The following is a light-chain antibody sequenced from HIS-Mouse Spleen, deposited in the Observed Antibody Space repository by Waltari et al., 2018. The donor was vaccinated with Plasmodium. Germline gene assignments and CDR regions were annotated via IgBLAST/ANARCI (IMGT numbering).Light chain of an antibody. CDR2: EGS. J-gene: IGLJ2*01. CDR3: CSYAGSRMV. CDR1: SSDVGSYNL. Sequence: QSALTQPASVSGSPGQSITISCTGTSSDVGSYNLVSWYQQHPGKSPTLIIYEGSKRPSGVSNRFSGAKSCNTASLTISGLQAEDEADYYCCSYAGSRMVFGGGTKLTVL. V-gene: IGLV2-23*01.